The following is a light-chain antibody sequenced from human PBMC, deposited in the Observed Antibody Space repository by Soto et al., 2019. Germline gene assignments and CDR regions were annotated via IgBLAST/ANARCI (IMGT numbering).Light chain of an antibody. CDR1: QGISRA. CDR2: DAS. CDR3: QQFNSYLT. Sequence: AIQLTPSPSSLSASVGARVTITCRASQGISRALAWYQQKPGKAPKLLIYDASSLESGVPSRFSGSGSGTDFTLTISSLQPEDFATYYCQQFNSYLTFGGGTKVEIK. V-gene: IGKV1-13*02. J-gene: IGKJ4*01.